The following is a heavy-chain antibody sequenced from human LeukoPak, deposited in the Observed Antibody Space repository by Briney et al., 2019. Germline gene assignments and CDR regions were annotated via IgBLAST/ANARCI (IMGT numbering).Heavy chain of an antibody. V-gene: IGHV3-23*01. CDR3: AKAEPVGSFSAYYYYGMDV. Sequence: QPGGSLRLSCAASGFTFSSYAMSWVRQAPGKGLEWVSAISGSGGNTYYADSVKGRFTISRDNSKNTLYLQMTSLTAEDTAVYYCAKAEPVGSFSAYYYYGMDVWGQGTTVTVSS. CDR1: GFTFSSYA. J-gene: IGHJ6*02. CDR2: ISGSGGNT. D-gene: IGHD3-10*01.